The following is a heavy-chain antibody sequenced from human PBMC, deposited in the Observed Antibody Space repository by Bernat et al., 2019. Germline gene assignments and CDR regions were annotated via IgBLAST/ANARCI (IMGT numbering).Heavy chain of an antibody. Sequence: EVQLVQSGAEVKKPGESLRISCKGSGYSFTSYWISWVRQMPGKGLEWMGRIDPSDSYTNYSPSFQGHVTISADKSIGTAYLQWSSLKASDTAMYYCARFGGGIQLWHYYYYGMDVWGQGTTVTVSS. CDR3: ARFGGGIQLWHYYYYGMDV. V-gene: IGHV5-10-1*03. D-gene: IGHD5-18*01. CDR2: IDPSDSYT. J-gene: IGHJ6*02. CDR1: GYSFTSYW.